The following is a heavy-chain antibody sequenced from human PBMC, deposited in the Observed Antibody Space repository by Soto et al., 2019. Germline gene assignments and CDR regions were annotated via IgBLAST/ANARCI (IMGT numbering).Heavy chain of an antibody. CDR3: TRILWSSPRHAFDI. J-gene: IGHJ6*04. D-gene: IGHD2-21*01. CDR2: IGTSGTPT. V-gene: IGHV3-23*01. CDR1: GFTFRNYA. Sequence: LRLSCIASGFTFRNYAMAWVRQAPGEDLEWVSAIGTSGTPTLYADSVKSRLSISRDDSRNTVSLQMNSLGVEDTATYYCTRILWSSPRHAFDIWGEGITVTVSS.